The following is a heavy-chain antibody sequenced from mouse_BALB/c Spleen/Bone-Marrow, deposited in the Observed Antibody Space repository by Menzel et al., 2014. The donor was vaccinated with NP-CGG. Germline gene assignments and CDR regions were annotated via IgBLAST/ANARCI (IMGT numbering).Heavy chain of an antibody. CDR3: ATYDVYCFDY. D-gene: IGHD2-3*01. J-gene: IGHJ2*01. CDR1: GDSITSGY. CDR2: ISYSGNT. V-gene: IGHV3-8*02. Sequence: EVKLMESGPSLVKPSQTLSLTCSVTGDSITSGYWNWIRKFPGNKLEYMGYISYSGNTYYNPSLKSRISITRDTSKNXYYLHLNSVTTEDTATYYFATYDVYCFDYWGQGTTLTVSS.